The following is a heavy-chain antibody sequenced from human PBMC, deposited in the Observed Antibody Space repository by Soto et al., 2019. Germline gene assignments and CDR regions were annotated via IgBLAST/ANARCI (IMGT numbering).Heavy chain of an antibody. CDR2: IYYSGST. J-gene: IGHJ6*02. CDR3: VHGGYESDYYYYDGMAV. Sequence: SETLSLTCTASGGSISSSSYYWGWIRQPPGKGLEWIGSIYYSGSTYYNPSLKSRVTISVDTSKNQFSLKLSSVTAADTAVYYCVHGGYESDYYYYDGMAVWSQGTTVTGS. CDR1: GGSISSSSYY. D-gene: IGHD5-12*01. V-gene: IGHV4-39*01.